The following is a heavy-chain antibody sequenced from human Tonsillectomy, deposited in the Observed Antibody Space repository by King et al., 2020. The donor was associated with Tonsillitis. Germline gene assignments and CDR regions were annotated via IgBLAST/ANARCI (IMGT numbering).Heavy chain of an antibody. D-gene: IGHD3-3*01. Sequence: QLQESGPGLVKASQTLSLICTVSGGSISSGGYYWSWIRQHTGKGLEWIGYIYYSGGTYYNPSLKSRVTISVDTSKNQFSLKLGSVTAADTAVYYCARAGPAYYDFWSGYSPKYYFDYWGQGTLVTVSS. V-gene: IGHV4-31*03. CDR1: GGSISSGGYY. J-gene: IGHJ4*02. CDR2: IYYSGGT. CDR3: ARAGPAYYDFWSGYSPKYYFDY.